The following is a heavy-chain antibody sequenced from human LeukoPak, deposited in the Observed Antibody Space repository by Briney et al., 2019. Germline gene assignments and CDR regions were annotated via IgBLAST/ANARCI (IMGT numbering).Heavy chain of an antibody. CDR3: ATSGYDTSPEY. D-gene: IGHD5-12*01. CDR1: GGSISSSSYY. Sequence: PSETLSLTCTVSGGSISSSSYYWGWIRQPPGKVLEWIGSIYYSGSTYYNPSLKSRVTISVDTSKNQFSLKLSSVTAADTAVYYCATSGYDTSPEYWGQGTLVTVSS. J-gene: IGHJ4*02. CDR2: IYYSGST. V-gene: IGHV4-39*01.